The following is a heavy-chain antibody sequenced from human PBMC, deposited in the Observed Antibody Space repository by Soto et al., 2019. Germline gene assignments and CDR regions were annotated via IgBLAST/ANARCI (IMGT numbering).Heavy chain of an antibody. J-gene: IGHJ4*02. Sequence: LRLSCAPPGFTFSSYEMNWVRQAPGKGLEWVSYISSSGSTIYYADSVKGRFTISRDNAKNSLYLQMNSLRAEDTAVYYCARGAYGGPPAGYWGQGTLVTVSS. V-gene: IGHV3-48*03. CDR2: ISSSGSTI. CDR3: ARGAYGGPPAGY. CDR1: GFTFSSYE. D-gene: IGHD4-17*01.